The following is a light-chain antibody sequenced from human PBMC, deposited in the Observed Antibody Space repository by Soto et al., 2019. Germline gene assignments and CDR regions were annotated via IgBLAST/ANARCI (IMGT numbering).Light chain of an antibody. CDR1: QGISTY. CDR3: QHTRTTPRT. J-gene: IGKJ1*01. CDR2: GAS. V-gene: IGKV1-39*01. Sequence: DIQMTRSPSSLFANVGDRVTITCRASQGISTYLHWYQQRPGKAPSLLIYGASNLHRGVPSRFSGRGSGTDFTLTISSLQPEDVATYYCQHTRTTPRTFGQGTKVEIK.